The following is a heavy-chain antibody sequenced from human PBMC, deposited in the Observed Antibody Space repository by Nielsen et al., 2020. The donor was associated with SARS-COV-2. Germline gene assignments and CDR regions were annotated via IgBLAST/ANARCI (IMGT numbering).Heavy chain of an antibody. D-gene: IGHD2/OR15-2a*01. CDR2: IHYTGSA. Sequence: SETLSLTCSVSGDSIRNSRYYWTWVRQLPGRGPEWNGNIHYTGSANYSPSLKSRLSMSLEASRNQFSLSVKSMTAADSAEYYCVRDTLSHGLDVWGQGITVTVSS. V-gene: IGHV4-31*03. CDR1: GDSIRNSRYY. CDR3: VRDTLSHGLDV. J-gene: IGHJ6*02.